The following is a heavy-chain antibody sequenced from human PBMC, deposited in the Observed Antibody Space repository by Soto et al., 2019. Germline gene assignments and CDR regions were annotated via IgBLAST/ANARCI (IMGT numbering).Heavy chain of an antibody. CDR1: GFTFSSYW. D-gene: IGHD6-6*01. CDR2: VNSDGSGT. CDR3: ASDRMDTSSSSGTYYFDY. Sequence: GGSLRLSCAASGFTFSSYWIHWVRQTPAKGLVWVSRVNSDGSGTTYADSVRGRFTISRDNAKNTRYLQMYSLRAEDTAVYYCASDRMDTSSSSGTYYFDYWGQGTLVTVSS. J-gene: IGHJ4*02. V-gene: IGHV3-74*01.